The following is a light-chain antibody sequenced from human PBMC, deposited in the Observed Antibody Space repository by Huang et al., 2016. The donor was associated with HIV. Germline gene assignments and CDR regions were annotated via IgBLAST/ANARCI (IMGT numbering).Light chain of an antibody. J-gene: IGKJ5*01. CDR3: QQTYSTIT. CDR1: QSITTA. Sequence: DIQMTQSPSSLSASVGDRVTITCRTSQSITTALNWYQQKPGKAPILLIYAASSLQSGVPSRFTGSGFGTDFALTISSLQPEDFATYYCQQTYSTITFGQGTRLDIK. CDR2: AAS. V-gene: IGKV1-39*01.